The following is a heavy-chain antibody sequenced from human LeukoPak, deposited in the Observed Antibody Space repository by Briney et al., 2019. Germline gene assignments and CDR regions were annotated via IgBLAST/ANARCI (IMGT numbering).Heavy chain of an antibody. Sequence: KSGGSLRLSCAASGFTFSDYYMSWIRQAPGKRLEWVSYISSSGSTIYYADSVKGRFTISRDNAKNSLYLQMNSLRAEDTAVYYCARRLDYYGSGSYITYYYYMDVWGKGTTVTISS. J-gene: IGHJ6*03. D-gene: IGHD3-10*01. CDR3: ARRLDYYGSGSYITYYYYMDV. V-gene: IGHV3-11*01. CDR2: ISSSGSTI. CDR1: GFTFSDYY.